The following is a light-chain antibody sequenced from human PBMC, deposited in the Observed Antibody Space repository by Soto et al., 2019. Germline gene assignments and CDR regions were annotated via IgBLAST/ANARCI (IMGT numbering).Light chain of an antibody. CDR1: SSNMGSIY. Sequence: QSVLTQPPSASGTPGQRVTISCSGSSSNMGSIYVYWYQQLPGTAPKLLIYSSNQRPSGVPDRFSGSKSGTSASLAISGLRSEDEADYYCAAWDDSLSGHVVFGGGTKLTVL. J-gene: IGLJ2*01. V-gene: IGLV1-47*02. CDR3: AAWDDSLSGHVV. CDR2: SSN.